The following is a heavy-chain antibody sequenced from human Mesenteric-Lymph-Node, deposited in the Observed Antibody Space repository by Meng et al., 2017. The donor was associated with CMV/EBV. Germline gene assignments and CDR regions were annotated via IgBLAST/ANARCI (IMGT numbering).Heavy chain of an antibody. Sequence: GESLKISCAASGFTFSSYGMHWVRQAPGKGLEWVAFIRYDGSNKYYADSVKGRFTISRDNSKNTLYLQMNSLRAEDTAVYYCASKREDSSSSSCFDYWGQGTLVTVSS. D-gene: IGHD2-2*01. CDR2: IRYDGSNK. CDR3: ASKREDSSSSSCFDY. CDR1: GFTFSSYG. J-gene: IGHJ4*02. V-gene: IGHV3-30*02.